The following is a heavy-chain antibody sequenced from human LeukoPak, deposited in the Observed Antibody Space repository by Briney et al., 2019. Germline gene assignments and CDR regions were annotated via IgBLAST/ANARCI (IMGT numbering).Heavy chain of an antibody. J-gene: IGHJ4*02. D-gene: IGHD3-10*01. CDR2: INVVNSDT. V-gene: IGHV1-3*01. CDR1: GYTFTKYP. CDR3: ARKDYYTSGSYFFDY. Sequence: ASVKVSCKASGYTFTKYPIHWVRQAPGQRLEWMGWINVVNSDTGYSREFQGRVTITRDTSASAAYMEVSSLRSEDTAVYYCARKDYYTSGSYFFDYWGQGTLVTVSS.